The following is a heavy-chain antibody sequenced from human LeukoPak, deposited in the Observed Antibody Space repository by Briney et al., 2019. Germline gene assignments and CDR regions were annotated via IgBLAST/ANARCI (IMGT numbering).Heavy chain of an antibody. J-gene: IGHJ3*02. Sequence: GGSLRLSCAASGFTFSSYSMNWVRQAPGKGLEWVSGINWNGGSTGYADSVKGRFTISRDNAKNSLYLQMNSLRAEDTALYYCARVGAYCGGDCYIWGAFDIWGQGTMVTVSS. CDR2: INWNGGST. CDR1: GFTFSSYS. CDR3: ARVGAYCGGDCYIWGAFDI. D-gene: IGHD2-21*02. V-gene: IGHV3-20*04.